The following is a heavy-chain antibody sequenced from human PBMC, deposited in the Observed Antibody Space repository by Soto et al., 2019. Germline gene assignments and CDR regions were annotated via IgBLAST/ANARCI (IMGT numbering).Heavy chain of an antibody. J-gene: IGHJ1*01. CDR2: IWYDGSNK. CDR3: ARDGVGYYDSSGYSAYFQH. CDR1: GFTFSNYG. V-gene: IGHV3-33*01. Sequence: QVQLVESGGGVVQPGRSLRLSCAASGFTFSNYGMHWVRQAPGKGLESVAVIWYDGSNKYYADSVKGRFTISRDNSKNTLYLQMNSLRAEDTAVYYCARDGVGYYDSSGYSAYFQHWGQGTLVTVSS. D-gene: IGHD3-22*01.